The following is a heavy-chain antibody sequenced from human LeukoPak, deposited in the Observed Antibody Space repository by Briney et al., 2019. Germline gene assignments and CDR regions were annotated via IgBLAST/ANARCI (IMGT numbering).Heavy chain of an antibody. D-gene: IGHD6-13*01. CDR1: GFTFSSYS. CDR2: ISSSSSYI. V-gene: IGHV3-21*01. CDR3: AKISSSWYLAAAFDI. Sequence: GGSLRLSCAASGFTFSSYSMTWVRQAPGKGLEWVSSISSSSSYIYYADSVKGRFTISRDNAKNSLYLQMNSLRAEDTAVYYCAKISSSWYLAAAFDIWGQGTMVTVSS. J-gene: IGHJ3*02.